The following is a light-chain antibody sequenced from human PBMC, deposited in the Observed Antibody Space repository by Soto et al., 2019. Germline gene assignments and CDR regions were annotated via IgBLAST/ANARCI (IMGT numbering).Light chain of an antibody. CDR3: SSFTTSGTLL. V-gene: IGLV2-14*03. Sequence: QSALTQPASVSGSPGQSITISCTGTSSDVGSYVYVSWYQQHPGKAPKLMLYEVSNRPSGVSNRFSGSKSGNTASLTISGLQAEDEADYFCSSFTTSGTLLFGGGTKLTVL. J-gene: IGLJ2*01. CDR1: SSDVGSYVY. CDR2: EVS.